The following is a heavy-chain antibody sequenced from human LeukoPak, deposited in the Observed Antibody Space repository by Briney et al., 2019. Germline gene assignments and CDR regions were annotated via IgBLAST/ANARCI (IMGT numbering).Heavy chain of an antibody. J-gene: IGHJ4*02. V-gene: IGHV3-7*01. CDR1: GFTFSGYW. CDR2: IKQVGSDK. D-gene: IGHD3-10*01. CDR3: ARDGSMVRGVIDY. Sequence: GGSLRLSCAASGFTFSGYWMSWVRQAPGKGLEWVANIKQVGSDKYYVDSVKGRFTISRDNAKNSLYLQMNSLRAEDTAVYYCARDGSMVRGVIDYWGQGTLVTVSS.